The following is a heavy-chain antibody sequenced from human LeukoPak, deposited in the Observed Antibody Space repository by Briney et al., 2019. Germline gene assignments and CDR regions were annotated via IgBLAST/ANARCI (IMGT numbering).Heavy chain of an antibody. CDR3: ARSSPHIVVVPAAMLGDFDY. CDR1: GGSISSYY. V-gene: IGHV4-59*01. D-gene: IGHD2-2*01. J-gene: IGHJ4*02. CDR2: IYYSGST. Sequence: SETLSLTCTVSGGSISSYYWSWIRQPPGKGLEWIGYIYYSGSTNYNPSLKSRVTISADTSKNQFSLKLSSVTAADTAVYYCARSSPHIVVVPAAMLGDFDYWGQGTLVTVSS.